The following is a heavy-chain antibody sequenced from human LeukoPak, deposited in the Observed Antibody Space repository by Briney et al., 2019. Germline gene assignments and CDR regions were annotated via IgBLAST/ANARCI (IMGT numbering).Heavy chain of an antibody. V-gene: IGHV3-30*02. CDR3: AKGQLGIGTAFDI. Sequence: GGSLRLSCAASGFTFSSYAMSWVRQAPGKGLEWVAFIRYDGSNKYYADSVKGRFTISRDNSKNTLYLQMNSLRAEDTAVYYCAKGQLGIGTAFDIWGQGTMVTVSS. CDR2: IRYDGSNK. CDR1: GFTFSSYA. D-gene: IGHD7-27*01. J-gene: IGHJ3*02.